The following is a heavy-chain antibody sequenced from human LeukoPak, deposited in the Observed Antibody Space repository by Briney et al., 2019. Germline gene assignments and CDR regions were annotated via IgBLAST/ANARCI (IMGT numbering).Heavy chain of an antibody. V-gene: IGHV3-11*01. CDR3: ARETRYSRRWQLHGPLDS. D-gene: IGHD6-13*01. J-gene: IGHJ4*02. CDR1: VFTLIDYY. Sequence: PGGCLRLACAASVFTLIDYYVSWIRQAPGRGLEWVSYISSSGSTIYKADSVKGQFTISRDNAKNSMYLQMNSLRAEDADMDVCARETRYSRRWQLHGPLDSWGQGTLVTVSS. CDR2: ISSSGSTI.